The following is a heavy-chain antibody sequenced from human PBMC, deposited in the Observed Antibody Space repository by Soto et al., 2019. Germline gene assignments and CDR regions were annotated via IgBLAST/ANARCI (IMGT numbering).Heavy chain of an antibody. J-gene: IGHJ5*02. CDR2: INHSGST. CDR1: GGSFSGYY. Sequence: PSETLSLTCAVYGGSFSGYYWSWIRQPPGKGLEWIGEINHSGSTNYNPSLKSRVTISVDTSKNQFSLKLSSVTAADTAVYYCARVARFLEWEGPFDPWGQGTLVTVSS. D-gene: IGHD3-3*01. CDR3: ARVARFLEWEGPFDP. V-gene: IGHV4-34*01.